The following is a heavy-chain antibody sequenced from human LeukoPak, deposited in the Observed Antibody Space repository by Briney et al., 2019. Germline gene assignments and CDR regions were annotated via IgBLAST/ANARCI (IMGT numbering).Heavy chain of an antibody. D-gene: IGHD2-2*01. CDR1: GYTFTSYG. J-gene: IGHJ6*02. CDR3: ARGYCSSTSCPSYYYYGMDV. V-gene: IGHV1-18*01. CDR2: ISAYNGNT. Sequence: GASVKVSCKASGYTFTSYGISWVRQAPGQGLEWMGWISAYNGNTNYAQKLQGRVTMTTDTSTSTAYMELRSLRPDDTAVYYCARGYCSSTSCPSYYYYGMDVWGQGTTVTVSS.